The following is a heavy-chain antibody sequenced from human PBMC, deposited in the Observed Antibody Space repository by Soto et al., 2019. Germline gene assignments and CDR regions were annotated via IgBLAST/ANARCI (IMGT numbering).Heavy chain of an antibody. CDR3: VKDRAPRDGYKTQPGS. CDR2: VSTNGGTS. CDR1: GFTFSIYA. V-gene: IGHV3-64D*06. J-gene: IGHJ5*02. D-gene: IGHD5-12*01. Sequence: GGSLRLSCAASGFTFSIYAMHWVRQAPGKGLEYVSAVSTNGGTSYYADSVKGRFTISRDNSRNTLYLQMNSLRPEDTAVYYCVKDRAPRDGYKTQPGSWGLGTLVTVSS.